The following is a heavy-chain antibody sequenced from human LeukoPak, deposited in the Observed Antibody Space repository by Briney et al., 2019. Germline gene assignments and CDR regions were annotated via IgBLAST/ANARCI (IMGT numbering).Heavy chain of an antibody. CDR1: GYTFTSYY. Sequence: GASVKVSCKASGYTFTSYYMHWVRQAPGQGLEWMGIINPSGGSTSYAQKFQGRVTMTRDTSTSTVYMELSSLRSEDTAVYYCAKHSYAKVGNYYYYGMDVWGQGTTVTVSS. CDR2: INPSGGST. CDR3: AKHSYAKVGNYYYYGMDV. D-gene: IGHD5-18*01. V-gene: IGHV1-46*01. J-gene: IGHJ6*02.